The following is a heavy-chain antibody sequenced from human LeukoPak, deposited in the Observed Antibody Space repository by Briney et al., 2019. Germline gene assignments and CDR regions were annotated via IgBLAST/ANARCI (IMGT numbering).Heavy chain of an antibody. CDR3: AKSNVGNFDY. Sequence: SGGSLRLSCAASGFTFSTYAMSWVRQAPGKGLEWVSAIGDSGGSTYYADSVKGRFTISRDNSKNTLYLQLNSLRAEDTAMYYCAKSNVGNFDYWGQGTLVPVSS. CDR1: GFTFSTYA. J-gene: IGHJ4*02. D-gene: IGHD1-26*01. V-gene: IGHV3-23*01. CDR2: IGDSGGST.